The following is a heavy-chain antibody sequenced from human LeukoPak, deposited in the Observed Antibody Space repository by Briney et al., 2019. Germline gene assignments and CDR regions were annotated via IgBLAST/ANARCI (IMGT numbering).Heavy chain of an antibody. D-gene: IGHD3-9*01. CDR3: ARADYDILTGYPGGNWFDP. V-gene: IGHV4-59*01. CDR2: IYYSGST. CDR1: GGSISSYY. Sequence: SETLSLTCTVSGGSISSYYWSWIRQPPGKGLEWIGYIYYSGSTNYNPPLKSRVTISVDTSKNQFSLKLSSVTAADTAVYYCARADYDILTGYPGGNWFDPWGQGTLVTVSS. J-gene: IGHJ5*02.